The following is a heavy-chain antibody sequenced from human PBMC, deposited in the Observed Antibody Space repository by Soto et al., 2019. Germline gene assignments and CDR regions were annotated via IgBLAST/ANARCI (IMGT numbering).Heavy chain of an antibody. V-gene: IGHV4-39*01. CDR2: VYYSGRT. CDR3: ARGHPQYYDFWSGYYTGCLDY. D-gene: IGHD3-3*01. J-gene: IGHJ4*02. Sequence: PSETLSLTCTVTGGAITGDSYYWGWIRQPPGKGLEWIGNVYYSGRTFYNPSLRSRVTMSVDASKNQFSLRLSSVTAADTAVYYCARGHPQYYDFWSGYYTGCLDYWGQGTLVTVSS. CDR1: GGAITGDSYY.